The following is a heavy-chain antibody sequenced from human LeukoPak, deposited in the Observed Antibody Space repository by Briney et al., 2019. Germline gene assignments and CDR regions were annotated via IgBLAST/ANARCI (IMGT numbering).Heavy chain of an antibody. V-gene: IGHV3-23*01. CDR3: AKEGDYGILTGYSRGIDY. CDR2: ISGSGGST. CDR1: GFTFSSYG. J-gene: IGHJ4*02. D-gene: IGHD3-9*01. Sequence: GGSLRLSCAASGFTFSSYGMSWVRQAPGKGLEWVSAISGSGGSTYYADSVRGRFTISRDNSKNTLYLQMNSLRAEDTAVYYCAKEGDYGILTGYSRGIDYWGQGPLVTVSS.